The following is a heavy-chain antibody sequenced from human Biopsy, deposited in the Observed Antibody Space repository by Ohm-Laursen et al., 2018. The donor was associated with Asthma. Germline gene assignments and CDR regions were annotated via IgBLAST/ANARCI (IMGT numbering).Heavy chain of an antibody. J-gene: IGHJ4*02. Sequence: SLRLSCAASGFTFSSSAMSWVRQAPGKGLERVSAITDNGGTTYYADSVRGRFTISRDNSKSTLFLQMNSLSAEDTAVYYCAKDFRGIAVDGDNGFDYWGQGTLVTVSS. CDR2: ITDNGGTT. CDR1: GFTFSSSA. D-gene: IGHD6-19*01. CDR3: AKDFRGIAVDGDNGFDY. V-gene: IGHV3-23*01.